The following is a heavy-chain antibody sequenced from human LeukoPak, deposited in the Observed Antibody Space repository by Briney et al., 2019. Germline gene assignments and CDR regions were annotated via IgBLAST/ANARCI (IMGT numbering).Heavy chain of an antibody. J-gene: IGHJ4*02. CDR2: INHGGST. CDR1: GGSFSGYY. Sequence: SETLSLTCAVYGGSFSGYYWSWIRQPPGKGLEWIGEINHGGSTNYNPSLKSRVTISVDTSKNQFSLKLSSVTAADTAVYYCARRPGTILDSWGQGTLVTVSS. V-gene: IGHV4-34*01. D-gene: IGHD3-3*01. CDR3: ARRPGTILDS.